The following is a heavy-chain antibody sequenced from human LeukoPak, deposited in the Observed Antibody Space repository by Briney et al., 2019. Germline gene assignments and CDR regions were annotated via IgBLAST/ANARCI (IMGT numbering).Heavy chain of an antibody. Sequence: SETLSLSCAVSGGPISRSTYYWGWIRQPPGKGLEWIGSIYYSGSTYYNPSLKSRVTISVDTSKNQFSLKLSSVTAADTAVYYCASIAAAGNEWGQGTLVTVSS. CDR2: IYYSGST. J-gene: IGHJ4*02. CDR3: ASIAAAGNE. D-gene: IGHD6-13*01. CDR1: GGPISRSTYY. V-gene: IGHV4-39*01.